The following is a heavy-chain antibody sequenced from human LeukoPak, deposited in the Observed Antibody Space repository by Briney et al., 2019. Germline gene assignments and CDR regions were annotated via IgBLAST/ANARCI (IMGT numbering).Heavy chain of an antibody. CDR2: IYSGGST. CDR3: ARISRDGYNYYFDY. J-gene: IGHJ4*02. V-gene: IGHV3-53*01. Sequence: GGSPRLSCAASGFTVSSNYMSWVRQAPGKGLEWVSVIYSGGSTYYADSVKGRFTVSRDNSKNTLYLQMNSLRAEDTAVYYCARISRDGYNYYFDYWGQGTLVTVSS. CDR1: GFTVSSNY. D-gene: IGHD5-24*01.